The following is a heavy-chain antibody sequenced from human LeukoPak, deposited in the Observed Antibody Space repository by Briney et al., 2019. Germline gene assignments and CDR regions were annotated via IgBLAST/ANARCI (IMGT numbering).Heavy chain of an antibody. J-gene: IGHJ6*02. CDR3: ARASYSYGLDV. V-gene: IGHV4-59*06. CDR2: IYYSGST. D-gene: IGHD2-21*01. Sequence: SETLSLTCTVSGGSISSYYWNWIRQHPGKGLEWIGYIYYSGSTYYNPSLKSRVTISVDTSENQFSLMLTFVTAADTAVYSCARASYSYGLDVWGQGTTVTVSS. CDR1: GGSISSYY.